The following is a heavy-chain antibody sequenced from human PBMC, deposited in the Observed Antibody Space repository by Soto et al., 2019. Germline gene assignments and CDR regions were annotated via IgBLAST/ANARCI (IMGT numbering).Heavy chain of an antibody. D-gene: IGHD6-13*01. Sequence: SETLSLTCTVSGGSISSYYWSWIRQPPGKGLEWIGYIYYSGSTNYNPSLKSRVTISVDTSKNQFSLKLSSVTAADTAVYYCARDIAAADAFDIWGQGTMVTV. CDR2: IYYSGST. CDR3: ARDIAAADAFDI. CDR1: GGSISSYY. V-gene: IGHV4-59*01. J-gene: IGHJ3*02.